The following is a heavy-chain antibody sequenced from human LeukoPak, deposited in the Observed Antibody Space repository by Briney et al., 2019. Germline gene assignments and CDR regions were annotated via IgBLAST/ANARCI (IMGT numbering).Heavy chain of an antibody. CDR1: GGSISSGDYY. J-gene: IGHJ6*02. CDR3: ARAAAGKYYYYYGMDV. D-gene: IGHD6-13*01. Sequence: TLSLTCTVSGGSISSGDYYWSWIRQPPGKGLEWIGYIYYSGSTYYNPSLKSRVTISVDTSKNQFSLKLSSVTAADTAVYYCARAAAGKYYYYYGMDVWGQGTTVTVSS. V-gene: IGHV4-30-4*01. CDR2: IYYSGST.